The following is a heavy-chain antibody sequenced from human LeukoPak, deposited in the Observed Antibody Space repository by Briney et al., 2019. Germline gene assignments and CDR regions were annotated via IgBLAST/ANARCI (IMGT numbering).Heavy chain of an antibody. CDR1: GGSFSGYY. CDR3: ARAAALRANSGYDY. V-gene: IGHV4-34*01. CDR2: INHSGST. D-gene: IGHD5-12*01. J-gene: IGHJ4*02. Sequence: PPETLSLTCAVYGGSFSGYYWSWIRQPPGKGLEWIGKINHSGSTNYNPSLKSRVTISVDTSKNQFSLKLSSVTAADTAVYYCARAAALRANSGYDYWGQGTLVTVSS.